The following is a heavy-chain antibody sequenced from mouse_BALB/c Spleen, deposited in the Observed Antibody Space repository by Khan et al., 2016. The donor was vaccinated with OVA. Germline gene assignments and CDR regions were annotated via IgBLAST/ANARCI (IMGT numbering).Heavy chain of an antibody. CDR3: ARGGAAFYRSDGGAMDY. Sequence: QIQLVQSGPYLEKPGETVRISCKASGYTFTTAGMQWVQKLPGKGLKWIGWINTDSGVPTYAEDFKGRFAFSLETSASTVYLQITNLKNEDTATYFCARGGAAFYRSDGGAMDYWGQGTSVTVSS. CDR1: GYTFTTAG. J-gene: IGHJ4*01. D-gene: IGHD2-12*01. CDR2: INTDSGVP. V-gene: IGHV9-4*02.